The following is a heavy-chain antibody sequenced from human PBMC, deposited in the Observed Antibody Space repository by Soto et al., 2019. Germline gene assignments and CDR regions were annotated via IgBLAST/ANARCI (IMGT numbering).Heavy chain of an antibody. V-gene: IGHV4-30-2*01. J-gene: IGHJ4*02. CDR1: GGSISSGGYS. Sequence: QLQLQESGSGLVKPSQTLSLTCAVSGGSISSGGYSWSWIRQPPGKGLEWIGYIYHSGSTYYNPSLKGRVTIPVDRSKNQFSLKLSSVTAADTAVYSCAAGGGLPRYYWGQGTLVTVSS. CDR2: IYHSGST. CDR3: AAGGGLPRYY. D-gene: IGHD5-12*01.